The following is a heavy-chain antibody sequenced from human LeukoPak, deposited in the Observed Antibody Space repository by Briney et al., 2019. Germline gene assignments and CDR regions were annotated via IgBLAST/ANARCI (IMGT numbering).Heavy chain of an antibody. CDR3: AGVCSDGCNCGHAVDY. D-gene: IGHD5-24*01. Sequence: SETLSLTCTVSGGSISSHYWSWIRQPPGKGLEWIGYIYYSGSTNYNPSLKSRVTISVDTSKNQFSLKLSSATAADTAVYYCAGVCSDGCNCGHAVDYWGQGTLVTVSS. CDR2: IYYSGST. V-gene: IGHV4-59*11. CDR1: GGSISSHY. J-gene: IGHJ4*02.